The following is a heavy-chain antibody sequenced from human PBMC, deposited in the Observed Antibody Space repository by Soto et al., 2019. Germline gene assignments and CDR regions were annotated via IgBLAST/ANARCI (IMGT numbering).Heavy chain of an antibody. D-gene: IGHD1-1*01. Sequence: QSGGSLRLSCAASGFTFSSYAMHWVRQAPGKGLEWVAVISYDGSNKYYADSVKGRFAISRDNSKNTLYLQMNSLRAEDXAVYYCARDTGTTSYYYYYGMVWGQXTXVTVSS. J-gene: IGHJ6*02. CDR1: GFTFSSYA. V-gene: IGHV3-30*09. CDR2: ISYDGSNK. CDR3: ARDTGTTSYYYYYGMV.